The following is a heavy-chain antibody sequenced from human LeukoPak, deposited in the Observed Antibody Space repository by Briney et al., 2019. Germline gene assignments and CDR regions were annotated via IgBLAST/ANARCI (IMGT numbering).Heavy chain of an antibody. V-gene: IGHV3-30*02. Sequence: GGSLRLSCGASGITFSNYGMHWVRQAPGKGLEWVAFIRYDGNNKHYADSVKGRFTISRDNSKSTLYLQMNSLRPEDTAVYYCANGPHYNVLTGYYKVRSHLDYWGQGTLVTVSS. CDR2: IRYDGNNK. J-gene: IGHJ4*02. CDR1: GITFSNYG. D-gene: IGHD3-9*01. CDR3: ANGPHYNVLTGYYKVRSHLDY.